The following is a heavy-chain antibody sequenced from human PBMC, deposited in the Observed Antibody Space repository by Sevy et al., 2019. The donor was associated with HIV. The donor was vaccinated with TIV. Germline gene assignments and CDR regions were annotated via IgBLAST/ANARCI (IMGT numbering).Heavy chain of an antibody. J-gene: IGHJ5*02. CDR1: GYTFNNAW. CDR2: IKSKTDGGSA. CDR3: TRATVLGATWFDP. V-gene: IGHV3-15*01. D-gene: IGHD1-26*01. Sequence: GGSLRLSCAASGYTFNNAWMSWVRQAPGKGLEWLGRIKSKTDGGSAEYASPVKGRFTISRDDSKSTLYLQMNRLRTEDTGVYYCTRATVLGATWFDPWGQGALVTVSS.